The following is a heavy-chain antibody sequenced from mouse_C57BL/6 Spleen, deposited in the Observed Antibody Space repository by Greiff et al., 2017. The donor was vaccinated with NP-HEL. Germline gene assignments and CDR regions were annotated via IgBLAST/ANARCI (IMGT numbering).Heavy chain of an antibody. CDR1: GYTFTSYW. CDR3: ARGGYEEGDY. V-gene: IGHV1-52*01. D-gene: IGHD2-2*01. J-gene: IGHJ2*01. Sequence: VQLQQPGAELVRPGSPVKLSCKASGYTFTSYWLHWVKQRPIQGLEWIGNIDPSDSETHYNQKFKDKATLTVDKSSSTAYMQLSSLTSEDSAVYYCARGGYEEGDYWGQGTTLTVSS. CDR2: IDPSDSET.